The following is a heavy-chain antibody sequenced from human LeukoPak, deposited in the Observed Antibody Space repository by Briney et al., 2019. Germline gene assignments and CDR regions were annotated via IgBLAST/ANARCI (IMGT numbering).Heavy chain of an antibody. CDR2: IIPIFGTA. J-gene: IGHJ4*02. D-gene: IGHD3-16*01. V-gene: IGHV1-69*01. CDR3: AREGVGELSFDY. CDR1: GGTFSSYA. Sequence: SVKVSCEASGGTFSSYAISWVRQAPGQGLEWMGGIIPIFGTANYAQKFQGRVTITADESTSTAYMELSSLRSEDTAVYYCAREGVGELSFDYWGQGTLVTVSS.